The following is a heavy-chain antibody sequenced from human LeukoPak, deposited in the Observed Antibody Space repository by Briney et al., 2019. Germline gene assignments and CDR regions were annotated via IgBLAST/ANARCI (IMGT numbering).Heavy chain of an antibody. Sequence: GGSLRLSCAASGFTFSTYAMNWARRAPGKGLEWVANIKQDGSVKYYVDSVKGRFTISRDNAKNSLYLQMNSLRAEDTAVYYCAREGYCSGGSCYFPYYYYYYMDVWGKGTTVTVSS. CDR3: AREGYCSGGSCYFPYYYYYYMDV. J-gene: IGHJ6*03. V-gene: IGHV3-7*01. D-gene: IGHD2-15*01. CDR1: GFTFSTYA. CDR2: IKQDGSVK.